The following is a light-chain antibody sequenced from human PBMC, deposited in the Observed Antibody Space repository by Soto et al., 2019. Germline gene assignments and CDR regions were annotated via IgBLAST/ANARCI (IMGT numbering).Light chain of an antibody. CDR1: RSDIGDSNF. Sequence: YVLTQPASVSGSPGQSVTISCTGPRSDIGDSNFISWYQHSPGKAPRLLIYEVNNRPSGVSKRFSGSTAGNTASLTISGLLDDDEADYFCASFRSGTILVFGSGTKVTVL. CDR3: ASFRSGTILV. CDR2: EVN. V-gene: IGLV2-14*01. J-gene: IGLJ1*01.